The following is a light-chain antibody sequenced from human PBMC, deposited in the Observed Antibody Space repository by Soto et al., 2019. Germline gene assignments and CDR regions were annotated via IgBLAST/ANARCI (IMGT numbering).Light chain of an antibody. V-gene: IGKV3-20*01. Sequence: IVLTQSPGTLSLSPGERDTLSCRASQNVSGSYLAWYQQKPGQAPRILVYGASSRATSIPYRFSGSGSWTDFTLTISSLEPEDFAVYYCQQYGTSPLLTFGGGTKVDIK. J-gene: IGKJ4*01. CDR3: QQYGTSPLLT. CDR2: GAS. CDR1: QNVSGSY.